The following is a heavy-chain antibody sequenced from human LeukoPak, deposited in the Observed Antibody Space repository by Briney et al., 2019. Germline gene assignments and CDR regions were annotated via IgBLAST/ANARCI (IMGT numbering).Heavy chain of an antibody. CDR2: MNPNSGNT. CDR3: ALFTVTAYNWFDP. D-gene: IGHD4-17*01. V-gene: IGHV1-8*01. Sequence: ASVKVSCKASGYTFTSYDINWVRQATGQGLEWMGWMNPNSGNTGYAQKFQGRVTMTRNTSISTAYMELSSLRSEDTAVYYCALFTVTAYNWFDPWGQGALVTVSS. J-gene: IGHJ5*02. CDR1: GYTFTSYD.